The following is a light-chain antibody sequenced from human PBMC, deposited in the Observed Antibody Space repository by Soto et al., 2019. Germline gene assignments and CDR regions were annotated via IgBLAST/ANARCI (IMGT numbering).Light chain of an antibody. CDR3: MQGTYWPPT. J-gene: IGKJ1*01. CDR2: RAS. Sequence: DVVMTQSPLSLPDTLGQPASISCRSSQSIVYSDGQAYLSWFQQRPGQCPRRLIYRASNRDFGGPERFSGCESGTDFTLQIDRVEAEDVGIYYCMQGTYWPPTFGRGTRVEIK. V-gene: IGKV2-30*01. CDR1: QSIVYSDGQAY.